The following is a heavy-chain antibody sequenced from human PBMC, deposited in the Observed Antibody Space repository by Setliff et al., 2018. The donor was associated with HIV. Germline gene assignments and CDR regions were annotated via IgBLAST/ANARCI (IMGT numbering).Heavy chain of an antibody. D-gene: IGHD3-10*01. CDR3: ARVVVRGVTFIAEYFQH. Sequence: SVKVSCKASGYSFTDYYIHWVRQAPGQGLEWLGRIVPLLGVPDYAQKFQGRVTFTADRSTSTAYMELSSLRSEDTAVYYCARVVVRGVTFIAEYFQHWGQGTLVTVSS. CDR1: GYSFTDYY. J-gene: IGHJ1*01. V-gene: IGHV1-69*04. CDR2: IVPLLGVP.